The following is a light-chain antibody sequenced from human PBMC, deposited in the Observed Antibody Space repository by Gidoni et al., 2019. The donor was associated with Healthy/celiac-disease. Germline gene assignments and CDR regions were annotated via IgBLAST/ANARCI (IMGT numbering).Light chain of an antibody. J-gene: IGKJ1*01. CDR2: GAS. V-gene: IGKV3-15*01. Sequence: EIVMTQSPATLSVSPGERATLSCRASQRVSSNLAWYQQKPGQAPRLLIYGASTRATGIPARFSGSGSGTEFTLTISSLQSEDFAVYYCQQYNNWPPWTFGKGPRWKSN. CDR3: QQYNNWPPWT. CDR1: QRVSSN.